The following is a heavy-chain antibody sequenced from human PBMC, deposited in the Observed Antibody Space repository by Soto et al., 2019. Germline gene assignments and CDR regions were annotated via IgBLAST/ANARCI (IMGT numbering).Heavy chain of an antibody. CDR2: IDPSDSYT. CDR3: ARHGATEVTPLALYGMDV. V-gene: IGHV5-10-1*01. J-gene: IGHJ6*02. CDR1: GYSFTSYW. Sequence: GESLKISCKGSGYSFTSYWISWVRQMPGKGLEWMGRIDPSDSYTNYSPSFQGHVTISADKSISTAYLQWSSLKASDTAMYYCARHGATEVTPLALYGMDVWGQGTTVTVSS. D-gene: IGHD5-12*01.